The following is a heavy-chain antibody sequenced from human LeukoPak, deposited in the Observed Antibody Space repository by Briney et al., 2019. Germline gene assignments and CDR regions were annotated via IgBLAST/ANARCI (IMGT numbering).Heavy chain of an antibody. D-gene: IGHD3-3*01. CDR2: IYYSGST. J-gene: IGHJ5*02. Sequence: PSETLSLTCTVSGGSISSSSYYWGWIRQPPGKGLEWIGSIYYSGSTYYNPSLKSRVTISVDTSKNQFSLKLSSVTAADTAVYYCARGYYDFWSGAIGGYNWFDPWGQGTLVTVSS. CDR1: GGSISSSSYY. V-gene: IGHV4-39*01. CDR3: ARGYYDFWSGAIGGYNWFDP.